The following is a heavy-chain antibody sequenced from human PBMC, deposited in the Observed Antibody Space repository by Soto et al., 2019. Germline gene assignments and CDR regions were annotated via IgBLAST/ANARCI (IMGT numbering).Heavy chain of an antibody. D-gene: IGHD3-10*01. J-gene: IGHJ6*03. Sequence: PGGSLRLSCAASGFTFSGSAMHWVRQASGKGLEWVGRIRSKANSYATAYAASVKGRFTISRDDSKNTAYLQMNSLKTEDTAVYYCTRLWFGELLPFYYYYMDVWGKGTTVTVSS. CDR2: IRSKANSYAT. CDR1: GFTFSGSA. V-gene: IGHV3-73*01. CDR3: TRLWFGELLPFYYYYMDV.